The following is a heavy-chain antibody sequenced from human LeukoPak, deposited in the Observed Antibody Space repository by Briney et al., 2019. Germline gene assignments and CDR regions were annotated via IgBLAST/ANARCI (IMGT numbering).Heavy chain of an antibody. CDR3: ARDTRHCSGGSCSTEYFQH. Sequence: ASVKVSCKASGGTFSSYAISWVRQAPGQGLEWMGGIIPIFGTANYAQKFQGRVTITADESTSTAYMELSSLRSDDTAVYYCARDTRHCSGGSCSTEYFQHWGQGTLVTVSS. J-gene: IGHJ1*01. V-gene: IGHV1-69*13. CDR2: IIPIFGTA. CDR1: GGTFSSYA. D-gene: IGHD2-15*01.